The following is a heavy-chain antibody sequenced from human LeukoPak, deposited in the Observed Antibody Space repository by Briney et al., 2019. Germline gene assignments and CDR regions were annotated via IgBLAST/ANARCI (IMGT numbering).Heavy chain of an antibody. V-gene: IGHV3-23*01. Sequence: GGSLRLSCAASGFTFSSYAMSWVRQAPGKGLEWVSAISGSGGSTYYADSVKGRFTISRDNPKNTLYLQMNSLRAEDTAVYYCARYSYGYYFDYWGQGTLVTVSS. CDR2: ISGSGGST. CDR1: GFTFSSYA. D-gene: IGHD5-18*01. J-gene: IGHJ4*02. CDR3: ARYSYGYYFDY.